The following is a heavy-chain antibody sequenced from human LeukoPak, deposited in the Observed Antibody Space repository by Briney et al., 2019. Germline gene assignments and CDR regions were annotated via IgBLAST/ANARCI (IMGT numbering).Heavy chain of an antibody. CDR3: ARVSGKQSSSWYAFDI. CDR2: ISSGSTI. CDR1: VFTFSSYE. D-gene: IGHD6-13*01. J-gene: IGHJ3*02. Sequence: GWSLRLSCAASVFTFSSYEMNWVRQAPGKGLEWVSYISSGSTIYYADSVKGRFTISRDNAKNSLYLQMNSLRAEDTAVYYCARVSGKQSSSWYAFDIWGQGTMVTVSS. V-gene: IGHV3-48*03.